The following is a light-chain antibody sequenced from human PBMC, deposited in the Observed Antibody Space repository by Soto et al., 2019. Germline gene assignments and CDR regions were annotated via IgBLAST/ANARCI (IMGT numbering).Light chain of an antibody. J-gene: IGLJ1*01. V-gene: IGLV2-14*01. Sequence: QTVVTQPASVSGSPGQSITISCTGTSSDVGGYNYVSWYQQHPGKAPKLMIYEVSERPSGVSNRFSGSNSGNTASLTISGLQAEDEADCYCSSYTSTSTYVFGTGTKLTVL. CDR3: SSYTSTSTYV. CDR2: EVS. CDR1: SSDVGGYNY.